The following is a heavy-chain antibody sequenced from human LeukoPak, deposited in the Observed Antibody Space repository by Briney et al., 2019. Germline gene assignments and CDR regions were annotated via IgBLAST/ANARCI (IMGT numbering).Heavy chain of an antibody. CDR2: IYTSGST. D-gene: IGHD2-15*01. Sequence: SETLSLTCTVSGGSISSYYWSWIRQPAGKGLEWIGRIYTSGSTNYNPSLKSRVTMSVDTSKNQFSLKLSSVTAADTAVYYCAKDGAPSIVVVVAASLGDFDYWGQGTLVTVSS. CDR3: AKDGAPSIVVVVAASLGDFDY. V-gene: IGHV4-4*07. J-gene: IGHJ4*02. CDR1: GGSISSYY.